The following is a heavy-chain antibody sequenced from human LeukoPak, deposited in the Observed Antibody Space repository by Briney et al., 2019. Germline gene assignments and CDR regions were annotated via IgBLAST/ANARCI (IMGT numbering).Heavy chain of an antibody. CDR3: ARSLYLSSPDH. Sequence: SETLSLTCTVSGDSFRRYYWSWIRQSPGKGLEWIGEIYYSGNTHYNPSLKSRVTMSIDTSRNQFSLKLNSLTTAGTAVYFCARSLYLSSPDHWGQGALVTVSS. CDR1: GDSFRRYY. CDR2: IYYSGNT. J-gene: IGHJ4*02. V-gene: IGHV4-59*01. D-gene: IGHD6-6*01.